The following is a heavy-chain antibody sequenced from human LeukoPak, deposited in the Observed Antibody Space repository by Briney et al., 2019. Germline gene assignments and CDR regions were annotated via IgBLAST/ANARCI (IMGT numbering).Heavy chain of an antibody. Sequence: PGGSLRLSCAASGFTFSSYAMSWVRQAPGKGLEWVSAISGSGGSTYYADSVKGRFTISRDNSKNTLYLQMNSLRAEDTAVYYCARHLYYYDSSGYYRPRSGFDYWGQGTLVTVSS. CDR1: GFTFSSYA. V-gene: IGHV3-23*01. J-gene: IGHJ4*02. D-gene: IGHD3-22*01. CDR2: ISGSGGST. CDR3: ARHLYYYDSSGYYRPRSGFDY.